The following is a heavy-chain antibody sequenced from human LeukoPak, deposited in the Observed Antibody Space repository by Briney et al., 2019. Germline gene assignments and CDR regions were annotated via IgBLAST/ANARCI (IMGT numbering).Heavy chain of an antibody. CDR1: GGSISSYY. Sequence: SETLSLTCTVSGGSISSYYWSWIRQPPGKGLEWIGYIYYSGSTNYNPSLKSRVTISVDTSKNQFSLKLSSVTAADTAVYYCARSGGFVLFDHWGQGTLVTVSS. CDR3: ARSGGFVLFDH. CDR2: IYYSGST. J-gene: IGHJ4*02. V-gene: IGHV4-59*01. D-gene: IGHD4-23*01.